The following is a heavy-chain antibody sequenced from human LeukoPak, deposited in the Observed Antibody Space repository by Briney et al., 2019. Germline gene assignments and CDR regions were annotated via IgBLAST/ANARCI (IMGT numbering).Heavy chain of an antibody. CDR3: AKSPYGAGDIFDF. Sequence: GGSLRLSCAASRFTFNTYAMSWVRQAPGKGLEWVSAISDSGGSTYYTDSVKGRFTISRDNSKNTLYLQMNSLRAEDTAVYYCAKSPYGAGDIFDFWGQGTLVTVSS. J-gene: IGHJ4*02. D-gene: IGHD2-15*01. V-gene: IGHV3-23*01. CDR1: RFTFNTYA. CDR2: ISDSGGST.